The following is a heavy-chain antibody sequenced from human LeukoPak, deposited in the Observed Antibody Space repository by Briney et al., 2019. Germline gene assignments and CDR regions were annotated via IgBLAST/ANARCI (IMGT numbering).Heavy chain of an antibody. CDR3: ARDFGRYYFDY. V-gene: IGHV3-21*01. CDR1: GFTFSSYS. J-gene: IGHJ4*02. D-gene: IGHD3-10*01. CDR2: ISSRSGYI. Sequence: PGGSLRLSCAASGFTFSSYSMNWVRQAPGKGLEWVSSISSRSGYIYYADSVKGRFTISRDNAKNSLYLQMNSLRAEDTAVYYCARDFGRYYFDYWGRGTLVTVSS.